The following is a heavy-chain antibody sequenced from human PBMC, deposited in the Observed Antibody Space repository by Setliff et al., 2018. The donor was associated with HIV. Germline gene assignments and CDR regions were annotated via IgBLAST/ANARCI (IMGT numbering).Heavy chain of an antibody. Sequence: PGGSLRLSCEASGFNFNFGGYSMSWVRQAPGKGLEWVSSIYGGGGTTFYADSVKGRFTISRDNSNNALYLQMNSLRVEDTGTYYCAKDRVPDGLWAIDYWGQGATVTVSS. CDR1: GFNFNFGGYS. J-gene: IGHJ4*02. V-gene: IGHV3-23*01. CDR3: AKDRVPDGLWAIDY. CDR2: IYGGGGTT. D-gene: IGHD3-16*01.